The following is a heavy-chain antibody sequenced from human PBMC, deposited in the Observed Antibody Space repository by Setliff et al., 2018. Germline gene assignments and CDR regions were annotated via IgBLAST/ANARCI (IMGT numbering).Heavy chain of an antibody. D-gene: IGHD1-1*01. Sequence: PSETLSLTCTVSGDSLTSGPYYWTWVRQPAGKGLEWIGHIYSEGTTNYSPSLRSRVTISSDTSKNQFSLQLNSVTATDTAVYYCARTGTYRYFDYWGQGTLVTVSS. CDR1: GDSLTSGPYY. CDR2: IYSEGTT. CDR3: ARTGTYRYFDY. V-gene: IGHV4-61*09. J-gene: IGHJ4*02.